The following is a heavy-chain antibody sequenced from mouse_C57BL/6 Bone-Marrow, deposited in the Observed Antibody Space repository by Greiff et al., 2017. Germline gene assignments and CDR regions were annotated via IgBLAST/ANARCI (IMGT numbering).Heavy chain of an antibody. Sequence: QVQLQQSGPELVKPGASVKISCKASGYAFSSSWMNWVKQRPGKGLEWIGRIYPGDGDTNYNGKFKGKATLTADKSSSTAYMQLSSLTSEDSAVYVWARGGNRRGRYFDVWGTGTTVTVSS. CDR3: ARGGNRRGRYFDV. V-gene: IGHV1-82*01. D-gene: IGHD2-1*01. J-gene: IGHJ1*03. CDR1: GYAFSSSW. CDR2: IYPGDGDT.